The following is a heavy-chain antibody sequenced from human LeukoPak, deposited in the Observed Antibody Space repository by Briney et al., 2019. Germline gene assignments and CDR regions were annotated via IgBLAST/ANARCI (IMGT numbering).Heavy chain of an antibody. V-gene: IGHV3-74*01. CDR1: GFTFSTYW. Sequence: PGGSLRLSCAASGFTFSTYWMHWVRQAPGKGLVWVSRINSDGSTTNYADSVKGRFTISRDNAKNTLYLQMNSLRAEDTAVYYCTTSYYYDSSGWGQGTLVTVSS. CDR2: INSDGSTT. D-gene: IGHD3-22*01. CDR3: TTSYYYDSSG. J-gene: IGHJ4*02.